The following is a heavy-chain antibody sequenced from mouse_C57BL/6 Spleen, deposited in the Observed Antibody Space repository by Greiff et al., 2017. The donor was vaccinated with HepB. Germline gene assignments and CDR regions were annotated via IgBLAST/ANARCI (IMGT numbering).Heavy chain of an antibody. CDR2: IWRGGST. CDR1: GFSLTSYG. D-gene: IGHD2-3*01. Sequence: VQLVESGPGLVQPSQSLSITCTVSGFSLTSYGVHWVRQSPGKGLEWLGVIWRGGSTDYNAAFMSRLSITKDNSKSQVFFKMNSLQADDTAIYYCAKNGLYDGYYYFDYWGQGTTLTVSS. J-gene: IGHJ2*01. CDR3: AKNGLYDGYYYFDY. V-gene: IGHV2-5*01.